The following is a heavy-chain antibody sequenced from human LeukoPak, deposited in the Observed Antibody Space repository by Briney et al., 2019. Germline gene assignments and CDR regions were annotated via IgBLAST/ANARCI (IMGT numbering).Heavy chain of an antibody. Sequence: GGSLRLSCAASGFTFDDYAMHWVRQAPGKGLEWVSGISWNSGSIGYADSVKGRFTISRDNAKNSLYLQMNSLRAEDTAVYYCARPGRYWGQGTLVTVSS. V-gene: IGHV3-9*01. CDR1: GFTFDDYA. J-gene: IGHJ4*02. D-gene: IGHD1-14*01. CDR3: ARPGRY. CDR2: ISWNSGSI.